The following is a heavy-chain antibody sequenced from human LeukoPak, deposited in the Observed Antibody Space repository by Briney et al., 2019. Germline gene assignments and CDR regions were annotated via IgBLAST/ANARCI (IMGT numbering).Heavy chain of an antibody. CDR3: ATSSGSWPGFDP. V-gene: IGHV4-59*01. D-gene: IGHD2-15*01. CDR2: IYYSGSP. J-gene: IGHJ5*02. Sequence: SETLSLTCTVSGGSISANYWSWIRQPPGKGLEWIGYIYYSGSPNYNPSFKSRVTISIDTSKNQFSLRLSSVTAADTAVYYWATSSGSWPGFDPWGQGSLVPVSS. CDR1: GGSISANY.